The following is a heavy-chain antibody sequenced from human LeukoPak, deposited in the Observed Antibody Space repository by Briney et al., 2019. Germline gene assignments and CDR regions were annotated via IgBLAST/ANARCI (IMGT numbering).Heavy chain of an antibody. CDR2: INHSGST. CDR3: ARGRSSGGSYNGSDY. V-gene: IGHV4-34*01. J-gene: IGHJ4*02. CDR1: VQSFSGYY. Sequence: PSETLSLICAVYVQSFSGYYWSWIRKPPGKGLEWIGEINHSGSTNYNPSLKSRVTISVDTSKNQFSLKLSAVTAADTAVYYCARGRSSGGSYNGSDYWGQGTLVTVSS. D-gene: IGHD1-26*01.